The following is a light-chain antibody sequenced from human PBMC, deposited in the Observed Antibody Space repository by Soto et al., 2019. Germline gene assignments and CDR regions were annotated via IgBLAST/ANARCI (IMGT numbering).Light chain of an antibody. CDR3: QTWGTGIHVV. CDR1: SGHSSYA. CDR2: LDSDGSH. V-gene: IGLV4-69*01. J-gene: IGLJ2*01. Sequence: QPVLTQSPSASDSLGASVKLTCTLSSGHSSYAIAWHQQQPENGPRYLMKLDSDGSHTKGDAIPDRFSGSSSGAERYLTISSLQSEDEADYYCQTWGTGIHVVFGGGTKLTVL.